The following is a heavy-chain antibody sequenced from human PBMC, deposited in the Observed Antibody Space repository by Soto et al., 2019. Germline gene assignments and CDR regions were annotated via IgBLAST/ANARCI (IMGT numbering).Heavy chain of an antibody. CDR1: GFAFSTHA. Sequence: GGSLRLSCVASGFAFSTHAMSWVRQAPGKGLEWVSTFSGSGGNIYYAESVKGRLTISRDDSKNTLYLQMDSLRVEDTAVYYCAKDPPWTVGPLAMDVWGQGTTVTVSS. CDR2: FSGSGGNI. V-gene: IGHV3-23*01. J-gene: IGHJ6*02. D-gene: IGHD1-26*01. CDR3: AKDPPWTVGPLAMDV.